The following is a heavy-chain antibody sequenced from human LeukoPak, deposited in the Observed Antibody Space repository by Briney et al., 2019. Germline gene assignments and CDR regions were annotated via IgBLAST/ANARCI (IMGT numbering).Heavy chain of an antibody. CDR1: GGFISSSSYY. V-gene: IGHV4-39*07. CDR2: IYYSGST. CDR3: ARGFLGDYFGSGSYYVFDY. D-gene: IGHD3-10*01. J-gene: IGHJ4*02. Sequence: SETLSLTCTVSGGFISSSSYYWGWIRQPPGKGLEWIGSIYYSGSTYYNPSLKSRVTISVDTSKNQFSLKLSSVTAADTAVYYCARGFLGDYFGSGSYYVFDYWGQGTLVTVSS.